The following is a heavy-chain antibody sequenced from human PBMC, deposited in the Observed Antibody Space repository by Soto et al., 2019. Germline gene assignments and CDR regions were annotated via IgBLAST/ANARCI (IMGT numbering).Heavy chain of an antibody. CDR3: AKSYGRALQLYGMGG. CDR1: GFTFSSYG. V-gene: IGHV3-30*18. D-gene: IGHD1-1*01. J-gene: IGHJ6*01. Sequence: PGGSLRLSCAASGFTFSSYGMHWVRQAPGKGLEWVAVISYDRSNKYYADSVKGRFTISSDNSKNTLYLQMNSLRAEDTAVYYCAKSYGRALQLYGMGGWGKGTTVAASS. CDR2: ISYDRSNK.